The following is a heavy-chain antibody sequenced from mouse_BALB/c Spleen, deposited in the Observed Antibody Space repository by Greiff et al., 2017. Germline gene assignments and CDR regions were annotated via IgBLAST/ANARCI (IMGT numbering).Heavy chain of an antibody. J-gene: IGHJ3*01. D-gene: IGHD2-4*01. V-gene: IGHV2-4-1*01. CDR1: GFSLTSYG. CDR3: ARDQDDYPFFAY. CDR2: IWSGGST. Sequence: QVQLQQSGPGLVQPSQSLSITCTVSGFSLTSYGVHWVRQSPGKGLEWLGVIWSGGSTDYNSALKSRLSISKDNSKSQVFLKMNSLQTDDTARYYCARDQDDYPFFAYWGQGTLVTVSA.